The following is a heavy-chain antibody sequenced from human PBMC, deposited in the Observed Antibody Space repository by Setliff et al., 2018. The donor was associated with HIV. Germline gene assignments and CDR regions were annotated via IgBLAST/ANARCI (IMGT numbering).Heavy chain of an antibody. CDR3: ARHELVGYYYSIDY. V-gene: IGHV3-21*06. D-gene: IGHD3-22*01. Sequence: GGSLRLSCAASGFTFSDYSMTWVRQVPGRGLEWVSSISGTSYIYYADSVKGRFTVSRDNAKNSLYLHINSLRAEDTAVYYCARHELVGYYYSIDYWGQGTLVAVSS. CDR2: ISGTSYI. CDR1: GFTFSDYS. J-gene: IGHJ4*02.